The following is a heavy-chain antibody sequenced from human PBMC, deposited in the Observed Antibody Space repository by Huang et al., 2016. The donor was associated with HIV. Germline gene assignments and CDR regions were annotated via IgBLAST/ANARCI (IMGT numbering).Heavy chain of an antibody. CDR2: IYLAYSDT. CDR1: GYSFTNYW. Sequence: EVQLVQSEAEVKKPGESLKISCRGSGYSFTNYWIGWVRQRPGEGLEWMGGIYLAYSDTRYSPSFQGQVTFSADKSTRTAYLQWSSLQASDTAIYYCARSEVLVTAVPFDHWGQGTLVTVSS. D-gene: IGHD2-21*02. V-gene: IGHV5-51*03. J-gene: IGHJ4*02. CDR3: ARSEVLVTAVPFDH.